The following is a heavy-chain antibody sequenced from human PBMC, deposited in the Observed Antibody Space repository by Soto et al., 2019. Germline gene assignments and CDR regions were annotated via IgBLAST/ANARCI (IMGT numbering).Heavy chain of an antibody. V-gene: IGHV3-66*01. J-gene: IGHJ6*03. CDR1: GFTVSSNY. CDR3: PRAPVYDVWSGQPNYYYYMDV. CDR2: IYSGGST. Sequence: EVQLVESGGGLVQPGGSLRLSCAASGFTVSSNYMSWVRQAPGKGLEWVSVIYSGGSTDYADSVKGRITISRDNTKNTLNLHMNSLSAEDTAVYYCPRAPVYDVWSGQPNYYYYMDVWGRGTTVTVSS. D-gene: IGHD3-3*01.